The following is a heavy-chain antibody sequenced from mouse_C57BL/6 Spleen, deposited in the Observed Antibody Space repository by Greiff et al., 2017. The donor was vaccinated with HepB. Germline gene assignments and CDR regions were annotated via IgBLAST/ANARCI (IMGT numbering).Heavy chain of an antibody. D-gene: IGHD1-1*01. V-gene: IGHV5-17*01. CDR1: GFTFSDYG. J-gene: IGHJ2*01. CDR2: ISSGSSTI. CDR3: AREYYGSSYALYYFDY. Sequence: EVKVVESGGGLVKPGGSLKLSCAASGFTFSDYGMHWVRQAPEKGLEWVAYISSGSSTIYYADTVKGRFTISRDNAKNTLFLQMTSLRSEDTAMYYCAREYYGSSYALYYFDYWGQGTTLTVSS.